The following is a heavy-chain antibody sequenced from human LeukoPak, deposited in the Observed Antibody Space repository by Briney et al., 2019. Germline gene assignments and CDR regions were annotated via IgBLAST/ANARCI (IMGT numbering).Heavy chain of an antibody. D-gene: IGHD1-14*01. CDR2: INQGDSDK. J-gene: IGHJ4*02. CDR1: GFTLSGHW. CDR3: TRDRSRAEDD. Sequence: SGGSLRHSCAPSGFTLSGHWMSCVREAPGEGLEWGANINQGDSDKYYVGSVKGRFTICRDNANNLLYLQMNSLRGEDTAVYYCTRDRSRAEDDWGQGTLVTV. V-gene: IGHV3-7*01.